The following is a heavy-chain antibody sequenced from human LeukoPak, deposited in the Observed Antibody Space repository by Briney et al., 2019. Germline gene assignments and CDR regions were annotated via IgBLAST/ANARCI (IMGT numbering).Heavy chain of an antibody. D-gene: IGHD6-19*01. V-gene: IGHV1-69*10. CDR1: GGTFSSYT. Sequence: SVKVSCKASGGTFSSYTISWVRQAPGQGLEWMGGIIPILGIANYAQKFQGRVTITADKSTSTAYMELSSLRSEDTAVYYCARGRWLVDDAFDIWGQGTMVTVSS. J-gene: IGHJ3*02. CDR3: ARGRWLVDDAFDI. CDR2: IIPILGIA.